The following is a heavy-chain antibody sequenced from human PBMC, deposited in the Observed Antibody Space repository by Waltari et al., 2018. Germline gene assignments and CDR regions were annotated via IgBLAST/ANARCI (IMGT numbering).Heavy chain of an antibody. CDR3: ARGYCVSNSCYCGDS. V-gene: IGHV3-72*01. Sequence: EVQLVESGGGLVQPGGSLRLSCAASGFSFSDHYMDWVRQAPGKGLEWFARIRDKSKSYTVEYAASVKGRFIISRDDSMNSLYLQMNNLKTEDTAMYFCARGYCVSNSCYCGDSWGQGTLVTVSS. CDR2: IRDKSKSYTV. D-gene: IGHD2-2*01. CDR1: GFSFSDHY. J-gene: IGHJ4*02.